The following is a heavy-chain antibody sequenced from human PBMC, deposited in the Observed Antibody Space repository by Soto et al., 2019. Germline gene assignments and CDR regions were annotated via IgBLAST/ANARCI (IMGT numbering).Heavy chain of an antibody. V-gene: IGHV4-4*02. D-gene: IGHD1-1*01. Sequence: PSETLSLTCFVSGDSINNTYWWSWVRQAPGKGLEWIGEIFHTGGKSYMPSLRGRITLSVDTSKNQFSLKLTSVTAADTAVYYCARDRSDDLNSFDAFDLWGQGTMVTVSS. CDR3: ARDRSDDLNSFDAFDL. CDR1: GDSINNTYW. J-gene: IGHJ3*01. CDR2: IFHTGGK.